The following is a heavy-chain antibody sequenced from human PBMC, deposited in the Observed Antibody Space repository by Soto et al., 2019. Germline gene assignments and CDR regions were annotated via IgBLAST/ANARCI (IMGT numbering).Heavy chain of an antibody. CDR3: ARGRDIVPIGYYYYGMDV. D-gene: IGHD2-8*01. CDR1: GGTFSSYA. Sequence: ASVKVSCKASGGTFSSYAISWVRQAPGQGLEWMGGIIPIFGTANYAQKFQGRVTITADESTSTAYMELSSLRSEDTAVYYCARGRDIVPIGYYYYGMDVWGQGTTVTVSS. V-gene: IGHV1-69*13. J-gene: IGHJ6*02. CDR2: IIPIFGTA.